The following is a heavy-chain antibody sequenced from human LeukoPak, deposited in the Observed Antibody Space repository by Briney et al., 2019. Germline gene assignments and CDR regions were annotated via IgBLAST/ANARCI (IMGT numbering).Heavy chain of an antibody. V-gene: IGHV1-18*01. CDR2: ISAYNGNT. Sequence: ASVTVSFTCSVYTFTNYGISWVRQAPGQGQEGKGWISAYNGNTNYAQKLQGRVNMTTDTSTSTAYMELRSLRSDDTAVYYCARDRRYYYGSGSSYYFDYWGQGTLVTVSS. CDR1: VYTFTNYG. D-gene: IGHD3-10*01. J-gene: IGHJ4*02. CDR3: ARDRRYYYGSGSSYYFDY.